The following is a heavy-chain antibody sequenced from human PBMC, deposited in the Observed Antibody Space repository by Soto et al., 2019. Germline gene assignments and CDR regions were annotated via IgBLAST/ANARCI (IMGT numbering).Heavy chain of an antibody. J-gene: IGHJ4*02. V-gene: IGHV4-61*01. CDR2: IYYSGIT. D-gene: IGHD5-12*01. CDR3: ARVRRDGYNWYFDD. Sequence: XETLSLPFTVSGGSVSSGRYYWSWIRQPPGKVLEWIGYIYYSGITNYNPSLKSRVTISVDTSKNQFSLKLSSVTAADTAVYYCARVRRDGYNWYFDDWGQGTLVTVSS. CDR1: GGSVSSGRYY.